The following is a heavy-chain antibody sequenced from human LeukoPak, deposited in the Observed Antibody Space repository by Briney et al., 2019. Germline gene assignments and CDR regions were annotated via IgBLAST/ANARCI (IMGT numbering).Heavy chain of an antibody. D-gene: IGHD3-10*01. CDR3: ARGWETSVRGVISSWFDP. J-gene: IGHJ5*02. V-gene: IGHV4-4*07. Sequence: PSETLSPTCTVSGGSISSYYWSWIRQPAGKGLEWIGRIYTSGSTNYNPSLKSRVTMSVDTSKNQFSLKLSSVTAADTAVYYCARGWETSVRGVISSWFDPWGQGTLVTVSS. CDR2: IYTSGST. CDR1: GGSISSYY.